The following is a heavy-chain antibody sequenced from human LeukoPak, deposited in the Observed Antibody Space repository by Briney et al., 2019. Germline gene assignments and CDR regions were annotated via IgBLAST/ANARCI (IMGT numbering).Heavy chain of an antibody. D-gene: IGHD3-16*01. CDR3: ARVSYDYVWGSYASPSFDY. Sequence: SETLSLTCTVSGGSISSGSYHWSWIRQPAGKGLEWIGRIYTSGSTNYNPSLKSRVTISVGTSKNQFSLKLSSVTAADTAVYYCARVSYDYVWGSYASPSFDYWGQGTLVTVSS. CDR2: IYTSGST. CDR1: GGSISSGSYH. J-gene: IGHJ4*02. V-gene: IGHV4-61*02.